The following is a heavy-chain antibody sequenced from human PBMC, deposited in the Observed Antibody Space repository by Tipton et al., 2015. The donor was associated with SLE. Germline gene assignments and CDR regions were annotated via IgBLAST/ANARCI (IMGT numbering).Heavy chain of an antibody. CDR3: ARVRLG. J-gene: IGHJ4*02. Sequence: GSLRLSCAASGFTFSSCAMSWVRQAPGKGLEWVSTFGGSGSTYYADSVKGRFTISRDNAKNSLYLQMNSLRAEDTAVYYCARVRLGWGQGTLVTVSS. V-gene: IGHV3-23*01. CDR1: GFTFSSCA. D-gene: IGHD6-6*01. CDR2: FGGSGST.